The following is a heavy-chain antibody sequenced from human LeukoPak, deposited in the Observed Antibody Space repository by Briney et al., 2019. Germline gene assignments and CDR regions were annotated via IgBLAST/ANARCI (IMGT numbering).Heavy chain of an antibody. D-gene: IGHD6-19*01. Sequence: PGGSLRLSCAASGFTFSSYWMSWVRQAPGKGLEWVANIKSDGSDKYYVDSVKGRFTISRDNAKNSLYLQMNSLRAEDTAIYYRARASAVAGTRDYWGQGTLVTVSS. CDR3: ARASAVAGTRDY. V-gene: IGHV3-7*01. CDR1: GFTFSSYW. CDR2: IKSDGSDK. J-gene: IGHJ4*02.